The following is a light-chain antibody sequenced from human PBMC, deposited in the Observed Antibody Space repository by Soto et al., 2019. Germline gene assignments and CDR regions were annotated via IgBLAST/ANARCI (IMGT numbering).Light chain of an antibody. CDR3: QQYNSYWT. V-gene: IGKV1-16*01. CDR1: QGISNY. Sequence: IQMTQSPSSVSASVGDRVTITCRASQGISNYLAWYQQKPGKAPKLLIYDASSLESGVPSRFSGSGSGTEFTLTISSLQPDDFATYYCQQYNSYWTFGQGTKVDIK. CDR2: DAS. J-gene: IGKJ1*01.